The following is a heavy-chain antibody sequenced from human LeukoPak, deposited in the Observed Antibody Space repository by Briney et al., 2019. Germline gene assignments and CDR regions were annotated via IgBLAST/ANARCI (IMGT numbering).Heavy chain of an antibody. V-gene: IGHV4-61*05. Sequence: PSETLSLTCTVSGGSISSSSCYWGWIRQPPGKGLEWIGYIYYTGSTEYHPSLKSRVTISLDTSKNQFSLKLTSVTAADTAVYYCARVYQSAEYYFDYWGQGNLVSVSS. CDR3: ARVYQSAEYYFDY. J-gene: IGHJ4*02. D-gene: IGHD2-2*01. CDR1: GGSISSSSCY. CDR2: IYYTGST.